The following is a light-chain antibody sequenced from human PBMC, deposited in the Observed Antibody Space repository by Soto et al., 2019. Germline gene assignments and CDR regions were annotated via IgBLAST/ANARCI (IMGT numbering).Light chain of an antibody. J-gene: IGKJ1*01. V-gene: IGKV1-5*01. CDR2: DAS. CDR3: QQYNSYSGM. CDR1: QTIDSW. Sequence: DIQMTQSPSTLSASVGDRVTVTCRASQTIDSWLAWYQQKPGRAPKLLIFDASSLESGVPSRFSGNGSGTEFTLTISGLQPDDFASYYCQQYNSYSGMFGQGTKVDIK.